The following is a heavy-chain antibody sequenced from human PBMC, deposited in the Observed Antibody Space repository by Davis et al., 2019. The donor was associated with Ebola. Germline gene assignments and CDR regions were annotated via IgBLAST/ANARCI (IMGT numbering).Heavy chain of an antibody. CDR1: GGSISSSSYY. D-gene: IGHD3-9*01. J-gene: IGHJ1*01. V-gene: IGHV4-39*07. CDR3: ASVPDIPDPLAEYFQH. CDR2: IYHSGST. Sequence: PSETLSLTCTVSGGSISSSSYYWGWIRQPPGKGLEWIGSIYHSGSTNYNPSLKSRVTISVDKSKNQFSLKLSSVTAADTAVYYCASVPDIPDPLAEYFQHWGQGTLVTVSS.